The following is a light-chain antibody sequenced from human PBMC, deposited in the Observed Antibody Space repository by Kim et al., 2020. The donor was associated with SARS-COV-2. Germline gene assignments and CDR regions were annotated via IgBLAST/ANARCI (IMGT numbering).Light chain of an antibody. CDR3: QNYNSAPRT. J-gene: IGKJ1*01. Sequence: ASVGDRVTIPCRARQCIRNSLAWYQQKPGKVPILLIYEPSTLQSGVPSRFSGSGSGTDFTLTINSLQPEDVATYYCQNYNSAPRTFGQGTKVDIK. CDR1: QCIRNS. CDR2: EPS. V-gene: IGKV1-27*01.